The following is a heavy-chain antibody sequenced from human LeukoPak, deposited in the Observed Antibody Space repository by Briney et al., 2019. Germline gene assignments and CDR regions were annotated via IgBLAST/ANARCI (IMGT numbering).Heavy chain of an antibody. Sequence: SGGSLRLACAATGFTFSSYEMNWVRQAPGKGLGWASFISSSGNTIYYADSVKGRFIISRDNAKNSLYLQMNSLRTEDTAVYYCARERPGEDTFDIWGQGTMVTVSS. V-gene: IGHV3-48*03. CDR2: ISSSGNTI. J-gene: IGHJ3*02. CDR1: GFTFSSYE. CDR3: ARERPGEDTFDI. D-gene: IGHD7-27*01.